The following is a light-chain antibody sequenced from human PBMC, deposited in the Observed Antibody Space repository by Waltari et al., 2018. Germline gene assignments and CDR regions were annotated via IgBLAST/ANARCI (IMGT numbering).Light chain of an antibody. CDR1: QSVLYSSKNKNY. V-gene: IGKV4-1*01. Sequence: DIVMTQSPDSLAVSLGERATINCKSSQSVLYSSKNKNYLSWYQQKPGQPPKLLIYWASTRESGVPDRFSGSGSGTDFTLTISSLQAEDVAVYYCQQYYTTPSFGGGTK. J-gene: IGKJ4*01. CDR2: WAS. CDR3: QQYYTTPS.